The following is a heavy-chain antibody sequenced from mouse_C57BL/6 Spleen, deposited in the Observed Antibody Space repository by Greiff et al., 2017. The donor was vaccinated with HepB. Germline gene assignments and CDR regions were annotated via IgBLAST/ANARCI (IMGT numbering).Heavy chain of an antibody. V-gene: IGHV5-6*01. D-gene: IGHD2-4*01. Sequence: EVQWVESGGDLVKPGGSLKLSCAASGFTFSSYGMSWVRQTPDKRLEWVATISSGGSYTYYPDSVKGRFTISRDNAKNTLYLQMSSLKSEDTAMYYCARRGGYYDYPYAMDYWGQGTSVTVSS. CDR2: ISSGGSYT. CDR1: GFTFSSYG. CDR3: ARRGGYYDYPYAMDY. J-gene: IGHJ4*01.